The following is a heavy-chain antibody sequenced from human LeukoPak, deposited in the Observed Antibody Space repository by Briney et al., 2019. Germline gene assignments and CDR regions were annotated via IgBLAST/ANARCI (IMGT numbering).Heavy chain of an antibody. Sequence: GGSLRLSCAASAFTFSGSAMHWVRQASGKGLEWVGRIRSKANSYATAYAASVKGRFTISRDDSKNTAYLQMNSLKTEDTAVYYCTSVSVVVIGRDMDVWGKGTTVTVSS. CDR2: IRSKANSYAT. CDR1: AFTFSGSA. V-gene: IGHV3-73*01. J-gene: IGHJ6*03. D-gene: IGHD3-22*01. CDR3: TSVSVVVIGRDMDV.